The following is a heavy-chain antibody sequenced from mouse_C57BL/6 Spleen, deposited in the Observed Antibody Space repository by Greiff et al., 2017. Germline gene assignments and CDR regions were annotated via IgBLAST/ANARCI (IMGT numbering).Heavy chain of an antibody. CDR1: GFSFNTYA. J-gene: IGHJ3*01. D-gene: IGHD1-1*01. CDR3: VRQGYGSWEAWFAY. Sequence: EVQRVESGGGLVQPKGSLKLSCAASGFSFNTYAMNWVRQAPGKGLEWVARIRSKSNNYATYYADSVKDRFTISRDDSESMLYLQMNNLKTEDTAMYYCVRQGYGSWEAWFAYWGQGTLVTVSA. CDR2: IRSKSNNYAT. V-gene: IGHV10-1*01.